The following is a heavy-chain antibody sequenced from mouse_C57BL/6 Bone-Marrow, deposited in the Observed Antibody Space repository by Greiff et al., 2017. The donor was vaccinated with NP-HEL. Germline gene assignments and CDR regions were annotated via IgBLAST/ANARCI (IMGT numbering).Heavy chain of an antibody. Sequence: EVQPQQSGPELVKPGASVKISCKASGYTFTDYYMNWVKQSHGKSLEWIGDINPNNGGTSYNQKFKGKATLTVDKSSSTAYMELRSLTSEDSAVYYCARATYYDYDGAMDYWGQGTSVTVSS. D-gene: IGHD2-4*01. CDR3: ARATYYDYDGAMDY. V-gene: IGHV1-26*01. CDR1: GYTFTDYY. J-gene: IGHJ4*01. CDR2: INPNNGGT.